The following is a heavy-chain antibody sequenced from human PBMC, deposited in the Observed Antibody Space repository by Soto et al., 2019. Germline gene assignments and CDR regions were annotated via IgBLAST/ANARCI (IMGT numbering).Heavy chain of an antibody. CDR1: GFTFSSYA. CDR3: TRDPSIAVAALPFDY. J-gene: IGHJ4*02. CDR2: ILYDGSNG. V-gene: IGHV3-30-3*01. Sequence: PGGSLRLSCAASGFTFSSYAMHWVRQAPGKGLEWVAVILYDGSNGYYADSVKGRFTVSRDNSKNTLYMQMNSLRSEDTAVYYCTRDPSIAVAALPFDYWGPGTLVTVSS. D-gene: IGHD6-19*01.